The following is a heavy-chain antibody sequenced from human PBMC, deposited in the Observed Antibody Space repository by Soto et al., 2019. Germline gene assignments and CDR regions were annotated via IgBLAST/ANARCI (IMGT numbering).Heavy chain of an antibody. V-gene: IGHV3-15*07. J-gene: IGHJ4*02. CDR3: TTGGIVVVPAATKYYFDY. Sequence: GGSLRLSCAASGFTFSNAWMNWVRQAPGKGLEWVGRIKSKTDGGTTDYAAPVKGRFTISRDDSKNTLYLQMNSLKTEDTAVYYCTTGGIVVVPAATKYYFDYWGQGTLVTVSS. D-gene: IGHD2-2*01. CDR2: IKSKTDGGTT. CDR1: GFTFSNAW.